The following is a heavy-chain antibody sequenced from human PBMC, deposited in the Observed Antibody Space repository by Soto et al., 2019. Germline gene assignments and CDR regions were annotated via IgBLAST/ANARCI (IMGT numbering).Heavy chain of an antibody. D-gene: IGHD4-4*01. Sequence: SVKVSCKASGGTFSSYAISWVRQAPGQGLEWMGGIIPIFGTANYAQKFQGRVTITADESTSTAYMELSSLRSEDTAVYYCASLTGATVTPHYYYGMDVWGQGTTVTVSS. CDR3: ASLTGATVTPHYYYGMDV. J-gene: IGHJ6*02. V-gene: IGHV1-69*13. CDR1: GGTFSSYA. CDR2: IIPIFGTA.